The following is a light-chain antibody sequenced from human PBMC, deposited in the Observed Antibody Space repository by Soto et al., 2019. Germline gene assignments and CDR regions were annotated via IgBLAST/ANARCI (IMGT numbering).Light chain of an antibody. J-gene: IGKJ4*01. CDR2: AAS. CDR1: QGVSRY. CDR3: QHLNTFPVT. V-gene: IGKV1-9*01. Sequence: IQLTQSPSSLSASVGDSVTITCRASQGVSRYLSWYQQKPGRAPILLISAASTLQSGVPAQFSASGAETELTLRIPSLQPEDFTTYYCQHLNTFPVTFGGGTKLEIK.